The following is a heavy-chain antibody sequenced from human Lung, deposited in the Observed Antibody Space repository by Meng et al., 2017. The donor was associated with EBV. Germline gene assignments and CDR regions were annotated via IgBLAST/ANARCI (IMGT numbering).Heavy chain of an antibody. CDR2: INYSGIT. CDR3: ARGGTSSAPFDY. V-gene: IGHV4-34*01. D-gene: IGHD2-2*01. J-gene: IGHJ4*02. Sequence: VRIQKGASGLLRPSETLSLTCGVYGGSFSSSYWSWIRQPPGKGLEWIGQINYSGITNYNPSLKSRVTISVDTSKNQFSLSLNSVTAADTAVYYCARGGTSSAPFDYWGQGTLVTVSS. CDR1: GGSFSSSY.